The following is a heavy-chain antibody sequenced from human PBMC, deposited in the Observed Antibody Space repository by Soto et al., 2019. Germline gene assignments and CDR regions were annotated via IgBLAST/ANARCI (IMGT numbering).Heavy chain of an antibody. CDR3: ARGITLPTPLDY. V-gene: IGHV1-3*05. CDR2: INAGNGNT. CDR1: GYTFTTYA. J-gene: IGHJ4*02. D-gene: IGHD1-20*01. Sequence: QVQLVQSGAEEKKPGASVKVSCKASGYTFTTYAMHWVRQAPGQRLEWMGWINAGNGNTKYSQKFQGRVTITRDTSASTAHMELSSLRSDDTAVYYCARGITLPTPLDYWGQGTLVTVSS.